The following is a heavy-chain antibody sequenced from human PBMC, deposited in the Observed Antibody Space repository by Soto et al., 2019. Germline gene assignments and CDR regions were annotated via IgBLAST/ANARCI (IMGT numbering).Heavy chain of an antibody. Sequence: PGGSLRLSCAASGFTFSSYGMHWVRQAPGKGLEWVAVISYDGSNKYYADSVKGRFTISRDNSKNTLYLQMNSLRAEDTAVYYCAKEGGYRYWYFDLWGRGTLVTVSS. D-gene: IGHD6-19*01. CDR2: ISYDGSNK. CDR1: GFTFSSYG. CDR3: AKEGGYRYWYFDL. J-gene: IGHJ2*01. V-gene: IGHV3-30*18.